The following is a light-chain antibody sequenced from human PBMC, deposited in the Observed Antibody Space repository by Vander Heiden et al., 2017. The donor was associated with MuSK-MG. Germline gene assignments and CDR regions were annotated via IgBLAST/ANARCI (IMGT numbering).Light chain of an antibody. CDR1: SLRSYY. J-gene: IGLJ2*01. V-gene: IGLV3-19*01. CDR3: NSRDSSGNPHVV. CDR2: GKN. Sequence: SSELTQDPAVSVALGQTVRITCQGDSLRSYYASWYQQKPGQAPVLVIYGKNNRPSGIPDRLSGSSSGNTASLTITGAQAEDEADYYCNSRDSSGNPHVVFGGGTKLTVL.